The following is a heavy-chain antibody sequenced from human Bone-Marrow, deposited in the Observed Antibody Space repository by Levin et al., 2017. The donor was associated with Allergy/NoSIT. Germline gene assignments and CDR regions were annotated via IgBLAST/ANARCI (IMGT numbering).Heavy chain of an antibody. J-gene: IGHJ4*02. CDR3: AREVYGDYLDY. V-gene: IGHV4-31*03. CDR2: IYYSGST. Sequence: SCTVSGGSISSGGYYWSWVRQHPGKGLEWIGFIYYSGSTYYNPSLKSRVTMSLDTSKNQFSLKLSSVTAADTAVYYCAREVYGDYLDYWGQGTLVTVSS. D-gene: IGHD4/OR15-4a*01. CDR1: GGSISSGGYY.